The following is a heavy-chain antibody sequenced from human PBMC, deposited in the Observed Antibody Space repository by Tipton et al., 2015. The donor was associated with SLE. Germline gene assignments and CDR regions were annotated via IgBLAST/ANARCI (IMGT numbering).Heavy chain of an antibody. CDR3: ARGARHDYYYYGMDV. CDR1: GGSISSHY. Sequence: TLSLTCTVSGGSISSHYWSWIRQPPGKGLEWIGYIYYSGSTNYNPYLKSRVTISVDTSKNQFSLKLSSVTAADTAVYYCARGARHDYYYYGMDVWGQGTTVTVSS. V-gene: IGHV4-59*11. D-gene: IGHD6-6*01. J-gene: IGHJ6*02. CDR2: IYYSGST.